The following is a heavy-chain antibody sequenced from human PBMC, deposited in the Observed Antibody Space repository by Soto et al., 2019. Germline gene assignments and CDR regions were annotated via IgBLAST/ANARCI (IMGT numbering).Heavy chain of an antibody. CDR1: GYTFTSYD. Sequence: GESLKISCKASGYTFTSYDINWVRQATGQGLEWMGWMNPNSGNTGYAQKFQGRVTMTRNTSISTAYMELSSLRSEDTAVYYCARAYYRGGDQSDYWGQGTLVTVSS. V-gene: IGHV1-8*01. CDR2: MNPNSGNT. CDR3: ARAYYRGGDQSDY. D-gene: IGHD2-21*01. J-gene: IGHJ4*02.